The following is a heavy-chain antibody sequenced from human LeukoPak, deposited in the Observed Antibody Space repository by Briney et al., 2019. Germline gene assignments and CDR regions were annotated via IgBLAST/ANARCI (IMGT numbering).Heavy chain of an antibody. V-gene: IGHV4-30-2*01. CDR2: IYHSGST. D-gene: IGHD3-10*01. Sequence: PSETLSLTCAVSGGSISSGGYSWSWIRQPPGKGLEWIGYIYHSGSTYYNPSLKSRVTISVDRSKNQFSLKLSSVTAADTAVYYCARAEEYNWFDPWGQGTLVTVSS. J-gene: IGHJ5*02. CDR3: ARAEEYNWFDP. CDR1: GGSISSGGYS.